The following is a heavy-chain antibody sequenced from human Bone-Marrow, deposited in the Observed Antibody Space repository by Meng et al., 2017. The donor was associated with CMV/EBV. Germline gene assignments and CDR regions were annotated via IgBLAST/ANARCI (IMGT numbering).Heavy chain of an antibody. CDR3: AKGKDTSYYYYGMDV. J-gene: IGHJ6*02. CDR2: ISSSSSYI. D-gene: IGHD2-15*01. Sequence: GESLKISCAASGFTFSSYSMNWVRQAPGKGLEWVSSISSSSSYIYYADSVKGRFTISRDNAKNSLYLQMNSLRAEDTAVYYCAKGKDTSYYYYGMDVWGQGTTVTVSS. CDR1: GFTFSSYS. V-gene: IGHV3-21*01.